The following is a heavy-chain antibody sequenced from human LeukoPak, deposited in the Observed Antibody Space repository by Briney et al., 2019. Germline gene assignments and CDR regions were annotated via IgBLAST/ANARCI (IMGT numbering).Heavy chain of an antibody. V-gene: IGHV1-2*02. D-gene: IGHD6-6*01. CDR3: ARDPPKYSSSDY. CDR2: INPNSGGT. J-gene: IGHJ4*02. Sequence: ASVKVSCKASAYTFTGYYMHWVRQAPGQGLEWMGWINPNSGGTNYAQKFQGRVTMTRDTSISTAYMELSRLRSDDTAVYYCARDPPKYSSSDYWGQGTLVTVSS. CDR1: AYTFTGYY.